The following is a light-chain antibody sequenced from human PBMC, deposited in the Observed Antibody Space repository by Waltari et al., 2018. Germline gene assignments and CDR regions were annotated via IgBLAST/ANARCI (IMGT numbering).Light chain of an antibody. J-gene: IGKJ2*01. CDR3: QQRSNWPPYT. V-gene: IGKV3-11*01. CDR1: QSISRF. CDR2: DAS. Sequence: EIVVTQSPAPLSVSPGERATLSCKASQSISRFLNWYQHQPGQPPRLVIYDASNRPSGIPARFSGSGSGTDFTLTINSLEPEDSAVYYCQQRSNWPPYTFGQGTKLEI.